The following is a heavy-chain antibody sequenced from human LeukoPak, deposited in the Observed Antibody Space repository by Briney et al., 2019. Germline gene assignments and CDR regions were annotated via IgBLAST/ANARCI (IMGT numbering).Heavy chain of an antibody. CDR3: ASDILTGPLPDY. V-gene: IGHV4-39*07. D-gene: IGHD3-9*01. CDR1: GGSISSSSYY. J-gene: IGHJ4*02. CDR2: IYYSGST. Sequence: PSETLSLTCTDSGGSISSSSYYWGWIRQPPGKGLEWIGSIYYSGSTYYNPSLKSRVTISVDTSKNQFSLKLSSVTAADTAVYYCASDILTGPLPDYWGQGTLVTVSS.